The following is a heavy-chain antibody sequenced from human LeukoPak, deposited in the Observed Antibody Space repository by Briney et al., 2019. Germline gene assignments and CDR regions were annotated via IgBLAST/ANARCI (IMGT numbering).Heavy chain of an antibody. CDR2: IYSGGNT. Sequence: GGSLRLSCAASGFTVSSNYITWVRQAPGKGLEWVSIIYSGGNTFYADSVKDRFTISRDNSKNTVYLQMNSLRAEDTAVYYCASPARGSSWYGLLGYWGQGTLVTVS. CDR3: ASPARGSSWYGLLGY. CDR1: GFTVSSNY. V-gene: IGHV3-66*01. D-gene: IGHD6-13*01. J-gene: IGHJ4*02.